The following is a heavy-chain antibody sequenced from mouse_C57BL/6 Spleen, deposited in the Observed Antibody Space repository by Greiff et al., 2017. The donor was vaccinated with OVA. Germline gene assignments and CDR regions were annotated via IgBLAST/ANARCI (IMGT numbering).Heavy chain of an antibody. V-gene: IGHV5-9*01. Sequence: EVMLVESGGGLVKPGGSLKLSCAASGFTFSSYTMSWVRQTPEKRLEWVATISGGGGNTYYPDSVKGRFTISRDNAKNTLYLQMSSLRSEDTALYYCARRYDDAMDYWGQGTSVTVSS. J-gene: IGHJ4*01. CDR2: ISGGGGNT. CDR1: GFTFSSYT. D-gene: IGHD2-14*01. CDR3: ARRYDDAMDY.